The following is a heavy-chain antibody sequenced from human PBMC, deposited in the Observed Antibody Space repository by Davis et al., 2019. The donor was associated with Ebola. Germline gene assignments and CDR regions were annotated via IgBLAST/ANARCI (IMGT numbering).Heavy chain of an antibody. V-gene: IGHV4-59*01. CDR3: AGGVATAVFDY. Sequence: SETLSLTCTVSGGSISSYYWSWIRQPPGKGLEWIGYISNSGSTNYNPSLKSRVTTSVDTSKNQFSLKLSSVTAADTAVYYCAGGVATAVFDYWGQGTLVTVSS. CDR1: GGSISSYY. J-gene: IGHJ4*02. CDR2: ISNSGST. D-gene: IGHD5-12*01.